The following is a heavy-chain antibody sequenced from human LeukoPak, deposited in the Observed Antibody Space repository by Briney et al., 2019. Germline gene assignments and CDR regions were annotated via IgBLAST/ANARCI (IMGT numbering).Heavy chain of an antibody. J-gene: IGHJ3*02. CDR3: ATGLSSGYDAFDI. Sequence: ASVKVSCKVSGYTLTGLSMHWVRQAPGKGLEWMGGFDPEDGETIYAQKFQGRVTMTEDTSTDTAYMELSSLRSEDTAVYYCATGLSSGYDAFDIWGQGTMVTVSS. V-gene: IGHV1-24*01. CDR2: FDPEDGET. CDR1: GYTLTGLS. D-gene: IGHD3-22*01.